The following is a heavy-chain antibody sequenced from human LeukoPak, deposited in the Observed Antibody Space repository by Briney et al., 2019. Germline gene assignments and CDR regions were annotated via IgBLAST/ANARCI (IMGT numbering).Heavy chain of an antibody. Sequence: GGSLRLSCAATGFTFSSYGMHWVRQAPGKGLEKVAFIRYDGSNKYYADSVKGRFTISRDNSKNTLYLQMNSLRAEDTAVYYCARHGGYYGSGSYYVRAFDIWGQGTMVTVSS. V-gene: IGHV3-30*02. J-gene: IGHJ3*02. D-gene: IGHD3-10*01. CDR1: GFTFSSYG. CDR2: IRYDGSNK. CDR3: ARHGGYYGSGSYYVRAFDI.